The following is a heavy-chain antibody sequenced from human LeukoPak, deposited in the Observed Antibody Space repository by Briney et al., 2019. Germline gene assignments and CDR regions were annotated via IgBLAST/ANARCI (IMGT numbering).Heavy chain of an antibody. CDR1: EYTFTNYD. J-gene: IGHJ1*01. CDR3: ARDIAATGTWGYFQH. D-gene: IGHD6-13*01. Sequence: ASVKVSCKASEYTFTNYDITWVRQAPGQGLEWMGWISAYNGNTNYAQKFQGRVTMTTDTSTSIAYMELRSLRSDDTAVYYCARDIAATGTWGYFQHWGQGTLVTVSS. CDR2: ISAYNGNT. V-gene: IGHV1-18*01.